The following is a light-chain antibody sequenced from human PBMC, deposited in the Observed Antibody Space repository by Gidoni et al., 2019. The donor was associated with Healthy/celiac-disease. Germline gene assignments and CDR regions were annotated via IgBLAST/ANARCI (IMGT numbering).Light chain of an antibody. CDR2: DAS. Sequence: IQMTQSPSSLSASVGDRVTITCQASQDISNYLNWYQQKPGKAPKLLIYDASNLKTGVPSRFSGSGSGTDFTFTISSLQPEDIATYYCQQYDNLPFTFGGGTKVEIK. J-gene: IGKJ4*01. V-gene: IGKV1-33*01. CDR3: QQYDNLPFT. CDR1: QDISNY.